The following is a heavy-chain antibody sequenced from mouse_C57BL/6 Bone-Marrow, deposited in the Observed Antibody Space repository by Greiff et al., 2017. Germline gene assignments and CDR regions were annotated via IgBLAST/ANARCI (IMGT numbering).Heavy chain of an antibody. CDR3: ASRRAMDY. J-gene: IGHJ4*01. V-gene: IGHV1-75*01. CDR2: IFPGSGST. Sequence: QVQLQQSGPELVKPGASVKISCKASGYTFTDYYINWVKQRPGKGLEWIGWIFPGSGSTYYNETFKCKATLNVDKSSNTAYMLLSSLTSEDSAVYFCASRRAMDYWGQGTSVTVSS. CDR1: GYTFTDYY.